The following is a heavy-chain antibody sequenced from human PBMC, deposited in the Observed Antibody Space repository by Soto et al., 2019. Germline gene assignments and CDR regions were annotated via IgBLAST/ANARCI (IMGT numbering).Heavy chain of an antibody. CDR3: AKDPTYDYGYFDS. CDR2: IYYTGFT. Sequence: SETLSLTCAVSGDSISSSAYYWGWLRQSPGKGLEWIGSIYYTGFTSYNPSLESRVTVSVDTSKNQFSLNSLRAEDTAIYYCAKDPTYDYGYFDSWGQGTLVTVSS. D-gene: IGHD4-17*01. CDR1: GDSISSSAYY. J-gene: IGHJ4*02. V-gene: IGHV4-39*07.